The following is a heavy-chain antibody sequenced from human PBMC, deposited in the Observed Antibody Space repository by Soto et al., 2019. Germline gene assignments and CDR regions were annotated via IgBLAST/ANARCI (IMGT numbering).Heavy chain of an antibody. CDR2: INTDGSVT. Sequence: PGGSLRLSCAASGLIFSNYKMHWVRQAPGEGLEWVSRINTDGSVTDYADSVKGRFTVSRDNPKNTLYLQMNSLRVDDTAVYYCARDTDGLHYWGQGTLVTVSS. J-gene: IGHJ4*02. V-gene: IGHV3-74*01. CDR3: ARDTDGLHY. CDR1: GLIFSNYK.